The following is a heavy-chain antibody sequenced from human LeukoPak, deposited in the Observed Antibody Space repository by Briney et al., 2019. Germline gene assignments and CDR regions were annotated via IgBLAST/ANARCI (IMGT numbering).Heavy chain of an antibody. CDR2: IKSKTDGGTP. V-gene: IGHV3-15*01. D-gene: IGHD4-23*01. J-gene: IGHJ4*02. Sequence: GGSLRLSCTTSGFTFGEYAMSWVRQAPGKGLEWVGRIKSKTDGGTPDYAAPVKGRFTISRDDSKNTLYLQMNSLKTEDTAVYYCTTLGTLDYWGQGTLVTVSS. CDR3: TTLGTLDY. CDR1: GFTFGEYA.